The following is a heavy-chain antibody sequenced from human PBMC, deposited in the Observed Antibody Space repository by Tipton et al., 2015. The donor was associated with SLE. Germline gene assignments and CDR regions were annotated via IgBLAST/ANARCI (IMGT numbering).Heavy chain of an antibody. D-gene: IGHD3-10*01. V-gene: IGHV3-30*02. CDR3: AKDFHYGSGSLTGFEGN. CDR2: IRYDGSHP. CDR1: GFTFNMYA. Sequence: SLRLSCAASGFTFNMYAMHWVRQAPGKGLEWVVFIRYDGSHPYYAGSVKGRFTISRDNSKNTLYLQMSSLTTEDTAVYYCAKDFHYGSGSLTGFEGNWGQGTLVAVSS. J-gene: IGHJ4*02.